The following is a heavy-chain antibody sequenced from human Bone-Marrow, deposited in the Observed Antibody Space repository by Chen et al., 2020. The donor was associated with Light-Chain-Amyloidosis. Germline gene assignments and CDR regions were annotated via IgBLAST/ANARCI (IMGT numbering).Heavy chain of an antibody. V-gene: IGHV5-51*01. CDR2: IYPDDSDA. Sequence: EVQLEQSGPEVKKPGECLKISCKGSGYTFPTYWIGWVRQMPGKGLEWMGVIYPDDSDARYSPSLEGQVTISADKSITTAYLQWRSLKASDTAMYYCARRRDGYNFDYWGQGTLVTVSS. CDR1: GYTFPTYW. J-gene: IGHJ4*02. D-gene: IGHD5-12*01. CDR3: ARRRDGYNFDY.